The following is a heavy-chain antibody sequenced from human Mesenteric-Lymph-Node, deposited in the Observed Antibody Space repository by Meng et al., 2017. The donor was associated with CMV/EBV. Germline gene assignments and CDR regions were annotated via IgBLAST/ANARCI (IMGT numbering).Heavy chain of an antibody. CDR1: GGSFSGYY. CDR2: INHSGST. V-gene: IGHV4-34*01. D-gene: IGHD6-6*01. Sequence: SETLSLTCAVYGGSFSGYYWSWIRQPPGKGLEWIGEINHSGSTNYNPSLKSQVTISVDTSKNQFSLKLSSVTAADTAVYYCARVAAARPHYYYYYYGMDVWGQGTTVTVSS. J-gene: IGHJ6*02. CDR3: ARVAAARPHYYYYYYGMDV.